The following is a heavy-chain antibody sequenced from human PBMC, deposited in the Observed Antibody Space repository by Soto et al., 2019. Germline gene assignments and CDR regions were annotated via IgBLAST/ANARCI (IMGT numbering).Heavy chain of an antibody. CDR1: GFTFSTYS. V-gene: IGHV3-48*01. Sequence: EVQLVESGGGLVQPGGSLRLSCAASGFTFSTYSMNWVRHAPGKGLEWLSYISDSSSTIYYADSVKGRFTISRDNAKNSLYLQMNSLRAEDTAVYYCARAKHAYGEYDGIDYWGQGTLVTVSS. D-gene: IGHD4-17*01. CDR2: ISDSSSTI. J-gene: IGHJ4*02. CDR3: ARAKHAYGEYDGIDY.